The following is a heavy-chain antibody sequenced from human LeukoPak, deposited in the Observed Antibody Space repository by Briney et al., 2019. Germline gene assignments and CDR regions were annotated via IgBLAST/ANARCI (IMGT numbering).Heavy chain of an antibody. V-gene: IGHV3-30*02. J-gene: IGHJ4*02. CDR1: GFSFSSYG. D-gene: IGHD6-19*01. CDR3: ARDKGKKLGIAVY. Sequence: GGSLGLSCAGSGFSFSSYGMHWVRQAPGKGLEWMAFIRSDGSNKYYADSVKGRFTISRDNAKNSLYLQMNSLRAEDTAVYYCARDKGKKLGIAVYWGQGTLVTVSS. CDR2: IRSDGSNK.